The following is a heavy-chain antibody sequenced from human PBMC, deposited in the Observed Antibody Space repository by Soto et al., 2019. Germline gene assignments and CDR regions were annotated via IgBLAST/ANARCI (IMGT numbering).Heavy chain of an antibody. CDR3: ARAGIAVAGDAFDI. D-gene: IGHD6-19*01. CDR1: GYTFTSYA. Sequence: ASVKVSCKASGYTFTSYAMHWVRQAPGQRLEWMGWINAGNGNTKYSQKFQGRVTITRDTSASTAYMELSSLRSEDTAVYYCARAGIAVAGDAFDIWGQGTMVTVSS. CDR2: INAGNGNT. V-gene: IGHV1-3*01. J-gene: IGHJ3*02.